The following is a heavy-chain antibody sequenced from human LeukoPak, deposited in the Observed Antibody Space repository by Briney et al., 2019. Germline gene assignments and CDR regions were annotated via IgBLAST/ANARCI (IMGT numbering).Heavy chain of an antibody. V-gene: IGHV2-5*01. J-gene: IGHJ5*02. Sequence: SGPTLVNPTQTLTLTCTFSGFSLSTSGVGVGWIRQPPGKALEWLALIYWNGDKRYSPSLKSRLTITKDTSKNQVVLTMTHMDPVDTATYYCAHRWFGESTRNWFDPWGQGTLVTVSS. D-gene: IGHD3-10*01. CDR1: GFSLSTSGVG. CDR2: IYWNGDK. CDR3: AHRWFGESTRNWFDP.